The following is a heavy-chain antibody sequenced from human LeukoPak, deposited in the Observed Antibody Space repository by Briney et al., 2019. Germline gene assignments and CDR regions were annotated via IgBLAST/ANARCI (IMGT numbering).Heavy chain of an antibody. J-gene: IGHJ4*02. CDR1: GFTFHDYA. Sequence: PGGSLRLSCAASGFTFHDYAMHWVRQAPGEGLNWVSLISGDGDRTYYADSMEGRFTISRDNSKNSLYLQMNSLRTEDTALYYCAKDLYPRGLTTNVFDYWGQGTLVTVSS. D-gene: IGHD2-8*01. CDR3: AKDLYPRGLTTNVFDY. CDR2: ISGDGDRT. V-gene: IGHV3-43*02.